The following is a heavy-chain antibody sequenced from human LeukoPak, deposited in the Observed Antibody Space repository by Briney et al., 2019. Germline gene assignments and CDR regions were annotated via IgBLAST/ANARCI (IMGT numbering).Heavy chain of an antibody. V-gene: IGHV4-34*01. CDR2: INHSGST. Sequence: SETLSLTCAVYGGSFSGYYWSWIRQPPGKGLEWIGEINHSGSTNYNPPLKSRVTISVDTSKNQFSLKLSSVTAADTAVYCCARHGRRRGLTGTVHNWFDPWGQGTLVTVSS. J-gene: IGHJ5*02. D-gene: IGHD1-7*01. CDR3: ARHGRRRGLTGTVHNWFDP. CDR1: GGSFSGYY.